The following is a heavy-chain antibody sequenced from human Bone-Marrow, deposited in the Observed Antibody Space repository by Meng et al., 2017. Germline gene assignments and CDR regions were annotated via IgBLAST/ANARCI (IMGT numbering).Heavy chain of an antibody. D-gene: IGHD3-22*01. Sequence: ASVKVSCKASGYTFTGYYMHWVRQAPGQGLEWMGRINPNSGGTSYAQKFQGRVTMTRDTSINTAYMELSRLRSDDTAVYYCARGGKRGYDTTGYEYPPDYWGQGTLVTVSS. CDR1: GYTFTGYY. CDR3: ARGGKRGYDTTGYEYPPDY. V-gene: IGHV1-2*06. J-gene: IGHJ4*02. CDR2: INPNSGGT.